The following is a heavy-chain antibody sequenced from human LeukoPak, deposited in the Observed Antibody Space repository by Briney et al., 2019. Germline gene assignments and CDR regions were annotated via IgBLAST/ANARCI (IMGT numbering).Heavy chain of an antibody. V-gene: IGHV4-39*01. D-gene: IGHD3-22*01. J-gene: IGHJ5*02. CDR3: ARQGYYDSQFDP. Sequence: SETLSLTXTVSGGSISTYYWSWIRLPPGKGMEWIGSIYYSGSTYYNPSLKSRVTISVDTSKNQFSLKLSSVTAADTAVYYCARQGYYDSQFDPWGQGTLVTVSS. CDR2: IYYSGST. CDR1: GGSISTYY.